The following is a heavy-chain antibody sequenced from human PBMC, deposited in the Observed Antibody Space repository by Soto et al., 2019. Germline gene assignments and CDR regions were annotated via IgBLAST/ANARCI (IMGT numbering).Heavy chain of an antibody. J-gene: IGHJ4*02. CDR2: ISDTGSSH. D-gene: IGHD2-2*01. CDR1: GFTFSSYG. Sequence: GGCQRLSCVGAGFTFSSYGMHYVRQAPGKELECVAVISDTGSSHYYAASVEGRFTISRENSKNTLSLHMARLRVEDTAVYYCAKDRGGDCPDHSCYFGSDYWGQGTPVTVSS. CDR3: AKDRGGDCPDHSCYFGSDY. V-gene: IGHV3-30*18.